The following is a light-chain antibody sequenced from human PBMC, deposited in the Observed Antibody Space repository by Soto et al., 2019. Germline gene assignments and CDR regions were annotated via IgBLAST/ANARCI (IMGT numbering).Light chain of an antibody. J-gene: IGKJ3*01. CDR3: QQYNNWPPGGGFT. V-gene: IGKV3-15*01. CDR2: GAS. CDR1: QSVSSN. Sequence: EIVMTQSPATLSVSPGERATLSCRASQSVSSNLAWYQQKPGQAPRLLIYGASTRATGIPARFSGSGSGTAFTLTISSLQSEDFAVYSCQQYNNWPPGGGFTFGPGTKVDIK.